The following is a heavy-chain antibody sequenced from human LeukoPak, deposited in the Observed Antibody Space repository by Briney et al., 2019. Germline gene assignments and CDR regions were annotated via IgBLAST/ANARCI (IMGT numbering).Heavy chain of an antibody. J-gene: IGHJ6*03. D-gene: IGHD1-26*01. CDR3: AKVMVGATSDSYYYYYYMDV. CDR2: IRYDGSNK. Sequence: GGSLRLSCEASGFTFSSYGMHWVRQAPGKGLEWVAFIRYDGSNKYYADSVKGRFTISRDNSKNTLYLQMNSLRAEDTAVYYCAKVMVGATSDSYYYYYYMDVWGKGTTVTISS. V-gene: IGHV3-30*02. CDR1: GFTFSSYG.